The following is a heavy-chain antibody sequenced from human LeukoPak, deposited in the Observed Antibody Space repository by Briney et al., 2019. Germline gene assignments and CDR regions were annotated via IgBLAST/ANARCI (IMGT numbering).Heavy chain of an antibody. J-gene: IGHJ3*01. Sequence: ESLKISCKGFGYTFTTYWIAWVRQMPGKGLEWMGIIYPGDSDTRYRPSFQGQVTISADKSISTAYLQWSSLKASDTAMYYCARVSMGAFDLWGQGTMVTVSS. CDR1: GYTFTTYW. CDR3: ARVSMGAFDL. D-gene: IGHD2/OR15-2a*01. V-gene: IGHV5-51*01. CDR2: IYPGDSDT.